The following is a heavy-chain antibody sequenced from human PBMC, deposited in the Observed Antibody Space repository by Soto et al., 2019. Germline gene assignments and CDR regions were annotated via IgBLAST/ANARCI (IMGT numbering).Heavy chain of an antibody. Sequence: QEQLVQSGAEVKKSGASVKVSCKTSGYTFSDYFIQWLRQAPGQGLEWMAWINPKTAATNYAKKVQDNGTLTSDTYFTSSYLELTRLRPDDTAIYYCARIKWGLDYDRGMDFWGKGTAVTVSS. CDR1: GYTFSDYF. CDR3: ARIKWGLDYDRGMDF. CDR2: INPKTAAT. J-gene: IGHJ6*04. D-gene: IGHD4-17*01. V-gene: IGHV1-2*02.